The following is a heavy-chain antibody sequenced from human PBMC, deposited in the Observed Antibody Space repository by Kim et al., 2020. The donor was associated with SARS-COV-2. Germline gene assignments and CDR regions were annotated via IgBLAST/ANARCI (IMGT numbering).Heavy chain of an antibody. CDR1: GGSISSSSYY. J-gene: IGHJ6*02. CDR3: ARDWVPAAFSPGMDV. V-gene: IGHV4-39*07. Sequence: SETLSLTCTVSGGSISSSSYYWGWIRQPPGKGLEWIGSIYYSGSTYYNPSLKSRVTISVDTSKNQFSLKLSSVTAADTAVYYCARDWVPAAFSPGMDVWGQGTTVTVSS. D-gene: IGHD2-2*01. CDR2: IYYSGST.